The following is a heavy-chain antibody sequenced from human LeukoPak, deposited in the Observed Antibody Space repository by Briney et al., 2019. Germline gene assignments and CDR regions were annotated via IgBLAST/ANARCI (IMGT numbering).Heavy chain of an antibody. V-gene: IGHV3-74*01. Sequence: GGSLRLSCAASGFTFGNYWMHWVRQDPGKGLVWVSFINPDGSTTNYADSVKGRFTISRDNAKNALYLQMNSLRAEDTAVYYCAKDLHYGSADYWGQGTLVTVSS. CDR3: AKDLHYGSADY. D-gene: IGHD3-10*01. J-gene: IGHJ4*02. CDR1: GFTFGNYW. CDR2: INPDGSTT.